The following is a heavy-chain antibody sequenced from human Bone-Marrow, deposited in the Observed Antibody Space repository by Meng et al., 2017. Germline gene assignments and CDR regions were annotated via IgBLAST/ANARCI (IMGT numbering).Heavy chain of an antibody. J-gene: IGHJ4*02. D-gene: IGHD4-11*01. V-gene: IGHV4-34*01. CDR1: GGSFRDSY. CDR3: ARGPTTKAHDFDY. CDR2: INHSGAT. Sequence: GGSFRDSYGSLLRQPTRKGLEWIGEINHSGATNYNPSPESRATISVYTSQNNISLKLSSVTAADSAVYYCARGPTTKAHDFDYWGQGTLVTVSS.